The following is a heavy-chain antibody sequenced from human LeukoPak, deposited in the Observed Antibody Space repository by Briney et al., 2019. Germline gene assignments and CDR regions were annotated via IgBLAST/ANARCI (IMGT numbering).Heavy chain of an antibody. CDR3: AKDYCSSTSCYKEDFQH. D-gene: IGHD2-2*02. V-gene: IGHV3-30-3*01. J-gene: IGHJ1*01. Sequence: PGRSLRLSCAASGFTFSSYAMHWVRQAPGKGLEWVAFISYDGSNKYYADSVKGRFTISRDNSKNTLYLQMNSLRAEDTAVYYCAKDYCSSTSCYKEDFQHWGQGTLVTVSS. CDR1: GFTFSSYA. CDR2: ISYDGSNK.